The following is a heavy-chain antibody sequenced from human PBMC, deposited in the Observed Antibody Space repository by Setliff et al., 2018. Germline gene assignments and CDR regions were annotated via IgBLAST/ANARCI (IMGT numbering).Heavy chain of an antibody. V-gene: IGHV3-30-3*01. CDR3: ARDGKQYYYDSTGYYRNWFDP. J-gene: IGHJ5*02. D-gene: IGHD3-22*01. CDR2: ISYDGSHD. CDR1: GFSFRSYW. Sequence: PGGSLRLSCAASGFSFRSYWMAWVRQAPGKGPEWLAVISYDGSHDYYADSVRGRFTISRDNSNNTLYMQMSSLRAEDTAIYSCARDGKQYYYDSTGYYRNWFDPWGQGTLVTVSS.